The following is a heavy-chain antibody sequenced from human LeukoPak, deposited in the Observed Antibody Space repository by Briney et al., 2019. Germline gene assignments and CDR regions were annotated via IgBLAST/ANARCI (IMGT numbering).Heavy chain of an antibody. V-gene: IGHV4-34*01. D-gene: IGHD2-15*01. CDR2: INHSGST. J-gene: IGHJ4*02. Sequence: SETLSLTCAVYGGSFSGYYWSWIRQPPGKGLEWIGEINHSGSTNYNPSPKSRITISVDTSRNQFSLQLSSVTAADTAVYYCARIHRYCSGGACYVLDNWGQGTLVAVSS. CDR1: GGSFSGYY. CDR3: ARIHRYCSGGACYVLDN.